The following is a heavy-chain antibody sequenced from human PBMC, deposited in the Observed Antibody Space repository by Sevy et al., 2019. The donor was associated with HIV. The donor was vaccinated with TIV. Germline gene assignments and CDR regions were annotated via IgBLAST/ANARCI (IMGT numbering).Heavy chain of an antibody. V-gene: IGHV3-30*18. J-gene: IGHJ3*02. Sequence: GGSLRLSCAASGFTFSSYGMHWVRQAPGKGLEWVAVISYDGSNKYYADSVKGRFTISRDNSKNTLYLRMNSLRAEDTAVYYCAKLGYCSSTSCYTGDKAFDIWGQGTMVTVSS. D-gene: IGHD2-2*02. CDR2: ISYDGSNK. CDR1: GFTFSSYG. CDR3: AKLGYCSSTSCYTGDKAFDI.